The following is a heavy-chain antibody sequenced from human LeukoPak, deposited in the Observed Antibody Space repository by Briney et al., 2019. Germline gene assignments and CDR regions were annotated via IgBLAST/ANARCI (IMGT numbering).Heavy chain of an antibody. V-gene: IGHV1-2*02. Sequence: ASVKVPCKASGYTFTGYYMHWVRQAPGQGLGWMGWINPNSGGTNYAQKFQGRVTMTRDTSISTAYMELSRLRSDDTAVYYCARVAAADHFDYWGQGTLVTVSS. J-gene: IGHJ4*02. CDR3: ARVAAADHFDY. D-gene: IGHD2-2*01. CDR1: GYTFTGYY. CDR2: INPNSGGT.